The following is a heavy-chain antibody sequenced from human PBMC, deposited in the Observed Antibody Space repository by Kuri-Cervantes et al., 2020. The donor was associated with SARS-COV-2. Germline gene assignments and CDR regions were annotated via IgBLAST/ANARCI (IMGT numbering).Heavy chain of an antibody. CDR3: ARDSEGKYDLWSGYQYYYFYGMDV. Sequence: GGSLRLSCAASGFSFSTYSMNWVRQAPGKGLEWVASISSSSSSYIYYADSLRGRFTISRDNAKNSLYLQMSSLRAEDTAVYYCARDSEGKYDLWSGYQYYYFYGMDVWGQGTAVTVSS. CDR1: GFSFSTYS. J-gene: IGHJ6*02. D-gene: IGHD3/OR15-3a*01. CDR2: ISSSSSSYI. V-gene: IGHV3-21*01.